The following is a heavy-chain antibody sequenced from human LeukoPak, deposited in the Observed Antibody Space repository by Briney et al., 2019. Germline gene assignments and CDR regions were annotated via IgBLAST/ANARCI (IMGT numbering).Heavy chain of an antibody. J-gene: IGHJ4*02. CDR3: ARDNYDSSTPYYFDY. V-gene: IGHV3-48*03. CDR1: GFTFSSYE. CDR2: ISSSGTTI. Sequence: GGSLRLSCAASGFTFSSYEMTWVRQAPGKGLEWVSYISSSGTTIYYADSVKGRFTISRDNAKNSLYLQMNSLRAEDTAVYYCARDNYDSSTPYYFDYWGQGTLVTVSS. D-gene: IGHD3-22*01.